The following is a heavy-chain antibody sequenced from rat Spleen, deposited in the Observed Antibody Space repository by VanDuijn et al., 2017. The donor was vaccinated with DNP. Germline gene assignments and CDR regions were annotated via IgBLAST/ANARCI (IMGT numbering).Heavy chain of an antibody. CDR1: GLTFSDYS. Sequence: EVQLVESGGGLVQPGRSLKLSCVVSGLTFSDYSMAWVRQAPKRGLEWVASISSDGSHTYYRDSVKGRFTISRDNAKSSLFLQMDSLRSEDTATYYCTTLITFMSGWSQGTSVTVSS. J-gene: IGHJ4*01. CDR3: TTLITFMSG. CDR2: ISSDGSHT. D-gene: IGHD1-1*01. V-gene: IGHV5-7*01.